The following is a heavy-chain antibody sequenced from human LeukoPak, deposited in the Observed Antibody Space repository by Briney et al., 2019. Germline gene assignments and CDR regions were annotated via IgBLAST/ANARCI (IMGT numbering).Heavy chain of an antibody. D-gene: IGHD3-9*01. V-gene: IGHV3-9*01. CDR1: GFTFDDYA. Sequence: GRSLRLSCAASGFTFDDYAMHWVRQAPGKGLEWVSGISWNSGSIGYADSVKGRFTICRDNAKNSLYLQMNSLRAEDTALYYCAKDTAYDILTGYYNYWGQGTLVTVSS. J-gene: IGHJ4*02. CDR3: AKDTAYDILTGYYNY. CDR2: ISWNSGSI.